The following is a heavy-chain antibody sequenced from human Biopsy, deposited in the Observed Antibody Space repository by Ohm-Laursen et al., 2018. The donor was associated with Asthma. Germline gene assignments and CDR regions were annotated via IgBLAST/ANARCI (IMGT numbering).Heavy chain of an antibody. CDR1: GFSFSNYG. CDR3: AKDVFPGWELRRGPDY. V-gene: IGHV3-30*18. D-gene: IGHD1-26*01. CDR2: ISFDGTNR. Sequence: RSLRLSCTASGFSFSNYGMHWVRQAPGKGLDWVAVISFDGTNRNYTDSVKGRFTISRDNSRNTLHLETNSLRAEDTAVYYCAKDVFPGWELRRGPDYWGQGTLVTVSS. J-gene: IGHJ4*02.